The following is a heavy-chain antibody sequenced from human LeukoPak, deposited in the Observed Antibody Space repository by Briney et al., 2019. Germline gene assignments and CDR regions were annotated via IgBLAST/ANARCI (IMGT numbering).Heavy chain of an antibody. CDR3: ARGLGYSSGWYDY. CDR1: GDSISSYY. CDR2: IYYSGST. D-gene: IGHD6-19*01. J-gene: IGHJ4*02. Sequence: PSETLSLTCTVSGDSISSYYWSWIRQPPGKGLEWIGYIYYSGSTNYNPSLKSRVTISVDTSKNQFSLKLSSVTAADTAVYYCARGLGYSSGWYDYWGQGTLVTVSS. V-gene: IGHV4-59*12.